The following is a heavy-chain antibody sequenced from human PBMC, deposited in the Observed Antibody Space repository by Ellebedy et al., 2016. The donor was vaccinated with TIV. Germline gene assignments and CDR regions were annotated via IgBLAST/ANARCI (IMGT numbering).Heavy chain of an antibody. CDR3: LRFRSGIVVAPAHYGMDV. V-gene: IGHV4-34*01. CDR2: VDHTGSI. D-gene: IGHD2-2*01. J-gene: IGHJ6*02. Sequence: GSLRLSXAVSGASFSGYYWTWIRQSPGKGLEWLGEVDHTGSINYSPSLRTRITISLDSSKNQCSLNLSSVTAADTAVYYCLRFRSGIVVAPAHYGMDVWGQGTTVTVSS. CDR1: GASFSGYY.